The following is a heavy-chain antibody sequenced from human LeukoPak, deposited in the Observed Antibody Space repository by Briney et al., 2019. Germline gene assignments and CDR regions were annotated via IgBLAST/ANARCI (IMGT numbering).Heavy chain of an antibody. D-gene: IGHD3-10*01. CDR3: AKEFYGSGSYYSDDAFDI. V-gene: IGHV4-59*01. Sequence: SETLSLTCTVSGGSISSSYWSWIRQPPGKGLEWIGYISYSGGTNYNPSLKSRVTISVDTSKNQFSLKLSSVTAADTAVYYCAKEFYGSGSYYSDDAFDIWGQGTMVTVSS. J-gene: IGHJ3*02. CDR1: GGSISSSY. CDR2: ISYSGGT.